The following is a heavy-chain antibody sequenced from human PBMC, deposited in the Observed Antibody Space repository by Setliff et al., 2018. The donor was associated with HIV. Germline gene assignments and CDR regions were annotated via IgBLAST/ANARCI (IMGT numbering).Heavy chain of an antibody. J-gene: IGHJ6*02. CDR2: ISGSGGST. V-gene: IGHV3-23*01. D-gene: IGHD3-10*01. CDR3: APVRDFGITMVRRMDV. Sequence: GGSLRLSCAASGFTFSSYAMSWVRQAPGKGLEWVSAISGSGGSTYYADSVKGRFTISRDNSKNTLYLQMNSLRVEDTAVYYCAPVRDFGITMVRRMDVWGQGTTVTVSS. CDR1: GFTFSSYA.